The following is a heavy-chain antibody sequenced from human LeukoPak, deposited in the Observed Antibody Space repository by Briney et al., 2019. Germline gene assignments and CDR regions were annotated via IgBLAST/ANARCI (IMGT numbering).Heavy chain of an antibody. CDR1: GFTFSTYW. Sequence: GGSLRLSCAASGFTFSTYWLTWVRQAPGKGLESVANIKKDGSEKYYVDSVKSRFTISRDNAKNSLYLQMNSLRAEDTAVYYCARGRGNSSSWYFDYWGQGTLVTVSS. D-gene: IGHD6-13*01. J-gene: IGHJ4*02. CDR2: IKKDGSEK. CDR3: ARGRGNSSSWYFDY. V-gene: IGHV3-7*01.